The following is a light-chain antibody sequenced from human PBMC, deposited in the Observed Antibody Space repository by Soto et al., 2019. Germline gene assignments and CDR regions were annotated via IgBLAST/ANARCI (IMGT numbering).Light chain of an antibody. CDR1: QSVASN. Sequence: EIVMTQSPASLSVSPGDGATLSCRASQSVASNVAWYQQKPGQGPRLLIHGASTRAVGVPARFSGSGSGTDFNLTISSLQSEDFAVYYCQQYHNWPPQYTFGQGTQLQIK. V-gene: IGKV3-15*01. CDR2: GAS. J-gene: IGKJ2*01. CDR3: QQYHNWPPQYT.